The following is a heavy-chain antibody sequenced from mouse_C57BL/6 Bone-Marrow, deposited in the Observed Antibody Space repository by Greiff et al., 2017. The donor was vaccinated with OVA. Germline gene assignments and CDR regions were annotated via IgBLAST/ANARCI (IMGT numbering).Heavy chain of an antibody. CDR2: IYPGGGYT. Sequence: VQLQESGAELVRPGTSVKMSCKASGYTFTNYWIGWAKQRPGHGLEWIGDIYPGGGYTNYNEKFKGKATLTADKSSSTAYMQFSSLTSEDSAIYYCARSGDGSSYAMDYWGQGTSVTVSS. CDR1: GYTFTNYW. J-gene: IGHJ4*01. V-gene: IGHV1-63*01. CDR3: ARSGDGSSYAMDY. D-gene: IGHD1-1*01.